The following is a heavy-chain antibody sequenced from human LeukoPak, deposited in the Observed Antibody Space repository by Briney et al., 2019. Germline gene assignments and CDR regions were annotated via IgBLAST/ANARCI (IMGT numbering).Heavy chain of an antibody. CDR1: GYTFADYH. Sequence: ASVKVSCKASGYTFADYHMHWVRQAPGQGLEWMGWINPNSGGTYYVQKFQGRVTMTRDTSISTAYMELNRLRSDDTAVYYCARLHDLGLWYYFHYWGQGTLVPVAS. CDR3: ARLHDLGLWYYFHY. CDR2: INPNSGGT. D-gene: IGHD6-13*01. V-gene: IGHV1-2*02. J-gene: IGHJ4*02.